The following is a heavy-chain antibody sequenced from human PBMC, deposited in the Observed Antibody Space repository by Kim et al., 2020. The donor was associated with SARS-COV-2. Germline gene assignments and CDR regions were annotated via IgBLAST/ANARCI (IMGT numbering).Heavy chain of an antibody. CDR3: ARTIRGGVVIATPNWFDP. J-gene: IGHJ5*02. V-gene: IGHV4-39*01. CDR1: GGSISSSSYY. Sequence: PETLSLTCTVSGGSISSSSYYWGWIRQPPGKGLEWIGSIYYSGSTYYNPSLKSRVTISVDTSKNQFSLKLSSVTAADTAVYYCARTIRGGVVIATPNWFDPWGQGTLVTVSS. D-gene: IGHD2-21*01. CDR2: IYYSGST.